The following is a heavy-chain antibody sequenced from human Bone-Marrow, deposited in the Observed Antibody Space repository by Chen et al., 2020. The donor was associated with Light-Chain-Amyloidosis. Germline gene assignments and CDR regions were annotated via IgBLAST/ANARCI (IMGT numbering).Heavy chain of an antibody. CDR1: GGIFSRYA. V-gene: IGHV1-69*01. CDR3: ATSSFWGRATCRIFCVLDV. D-gene: IGHD3-16*01. J-gene: IGHJ6*02. CDR2: LIPMLVTT. Sequence: QVRLVQSGAEVRKPGSSMTVSCKTSGGIFSRYAINWVRQAPGQGLEWMGGLIPMLVTTNYAQKFRGRVSFTADESTYTAYLDLNSFRSEDPAVYSCATSSFWGRATCRIFCVLDVWGQGTPLTVSS.